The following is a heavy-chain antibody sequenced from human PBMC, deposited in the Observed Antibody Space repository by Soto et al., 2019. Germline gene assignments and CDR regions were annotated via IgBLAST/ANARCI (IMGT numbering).Heavy chain of an antibody. J-gene: IGHJ4*02. Sequence: SETLSLTCAVYGGSFSGYYWSWIRQPPGKGLEWIGEINHSGSTNYNPSLKSRVTISVDTSKNQFSLKLSSVTAADTAVYYCARADTPRLRLGELSFHPSHWGQGTLVTVSS. D-gene: IGHD3-16*02. CDR2: INHSGST. CDR3: ARADTPRLRLGELSFHPSH. CDR1: GGSFSGYY. V-gene: IGHV4-34*01.